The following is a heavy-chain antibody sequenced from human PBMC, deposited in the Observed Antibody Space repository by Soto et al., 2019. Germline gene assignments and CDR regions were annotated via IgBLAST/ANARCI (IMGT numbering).Heavy chain of an antibody. V-gene: IGHV4-59*01. CDR2: IYYSGST. J-gene: IGHJ4*02. Sequence: SATLSLTCTVSGGSISSYYWSWIRQPPGKGLEWIGYIYYSGSTNYNPSLKSRVTISVDTSKNQFSLKLSSVTAADTAVYYCARDSGTTQGFDYWGQGTLVTVSS. CDR3: ARDSGTTQGFDY. CDR1: GGSISSYY. D-gene: IGHD3-10*01.